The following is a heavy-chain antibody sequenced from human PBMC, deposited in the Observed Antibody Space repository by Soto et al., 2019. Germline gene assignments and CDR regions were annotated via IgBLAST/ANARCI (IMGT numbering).Heavy chain of an antibody. D-gene: IGHD6-19*01. CDR3: TPLALKYNSDWYPLSD. V-gene: IGHV3-15*07. CDR1: GFTFSNGW. J-gene: IGHJ4*02. Sequence: EVQLVESGGGLVKPGGSLRLSCAGSGFTFSNGWMNWVRQAPGKGLEWVGRIKSETDGGTIDYAAPVRGRFTISGDDSNDTLYLQMNSLKTEDTATYYCTPLALKYNSDWYPLSDWGQGTRVTVSS. CDR2: IKSETDGGTI.